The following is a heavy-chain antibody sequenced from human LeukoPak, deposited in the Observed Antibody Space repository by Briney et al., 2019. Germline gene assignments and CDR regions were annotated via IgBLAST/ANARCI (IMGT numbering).Heavy chain of an antibody. CDR2: ISSIRNYI. V-gene: IGHV3-21*01. D-gene: IGHD6-19*01. CDR1: KFTFSDYS. J-gene: IGHJ6*02. CDR3: AKDQVFRGIAVGVPHYYYGMDV. Sequence: GGSLRLFCAASKFTFSDYSMSWVSKTPGKGLDWVSSISSIRNYIYYADSVKGRFTVSRDNAKNSLYLQMNSLRAEDTAVYYCAKDQVFRGIAVGVPHYYYGMDVWGQGTTVTVSS.